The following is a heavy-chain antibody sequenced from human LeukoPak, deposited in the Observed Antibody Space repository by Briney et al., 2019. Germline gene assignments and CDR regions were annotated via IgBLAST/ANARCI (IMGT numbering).Heavy chain of an antibody. D-gene: IGHD6-13*01. CDR1: GYTFTGYY. CDR3: SRASTRAAPGATPNDF. CDR2: INPNSGGT. J-gene: IGHJ4*02. Sequence: ASVKVSCKASGYTFTGYYMHWVRQAPEQGLEWMGWINPNSGGTHYAQKFQGRVTMTRDTSIRTVYMELSSLRSDASAVYFCSRASTRAAPGATPNDFWGQGTLVTVSS. V-gene: IGHV1-2*02.